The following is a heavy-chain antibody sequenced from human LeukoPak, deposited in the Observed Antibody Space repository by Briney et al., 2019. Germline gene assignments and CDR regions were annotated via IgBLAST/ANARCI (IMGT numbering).Heavy chain of an antibody. V-gene: IGHV4-39*01. J-gene: IGHJ4*02. CDR1: GGSISSSSYY. Sequence: PSETLSLTCTVSGGSISSSSYYWGWLRQPPGKGLEWIGSIYYSGSTYYHPSLKSRVTISVDTSKNQFSLKLSSVTAADTAVYYCARRGRNYYGSGVYYFDYWGQGTLVTVSS. CDR3: ARRGRNYYGSGVYYFDY. CDR2: IYYSGST. D-gene: IGHD3-10*01.